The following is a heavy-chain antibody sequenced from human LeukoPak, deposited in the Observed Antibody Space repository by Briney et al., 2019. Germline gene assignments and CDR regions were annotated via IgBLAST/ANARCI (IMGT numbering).Heavy chain of an antibody. J-gene: IGHJ4*02. Sequence: SETLSLTCAVYGGSFSGYYWNWIRQPPGKGLEWIGEIYHSGSTNYNPSLKSRVTISVDKSKNQFSLNLSSVTAADTAVYYCAKEGDSLGYYGGSYYWGQGTLVTVSS. V-gene: IGHV4-34*01. CDR3: AKEGDSLGYYGGSYY. D-gene: IGHD3-3*01. CDR2: IYHSGST. CDR1: GGSFSGYY.